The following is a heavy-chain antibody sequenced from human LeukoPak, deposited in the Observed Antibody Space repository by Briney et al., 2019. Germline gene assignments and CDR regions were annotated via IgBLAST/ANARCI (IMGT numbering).Heavy chain of an antibody. Sequence: GGSLRLSCAASGFTFSTYAMSWVRQAPGKGLEWVSTISDNGGSTYYADSVKGRFTISRDNSMNTLYLQMNSLRVEDTAVYYCAKPPPDSSSWLFNSWGKGALVTVSS. V-gene: IGHV3-23*01. CDR3: AKPPPDSSSWLFNS. D-gene: IGHD6-13*01. CDR1: GFTFSTYA. CDR2: ISDNGGST. J-gene: IGHJ4*02.